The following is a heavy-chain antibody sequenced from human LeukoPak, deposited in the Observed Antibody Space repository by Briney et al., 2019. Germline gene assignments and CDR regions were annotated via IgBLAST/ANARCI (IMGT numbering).Heavy chain of an antibody. D-gene: IGHD5-24*01. V-gene: IGHV4-59*08. CDR1: GGSISRYY. Sequence: NSSETLSLTCTVSGGSISRYYWSWIRQPPGKGLEWIGYIYYSGSTNYNPSLKSRVTISLDTSRSQFSLHLSSVTAADTAVYYCARRSRDGYFLDSWGQGTLVTVSS. CDR3: ARRSRDGYFLDS. J-gene: IGHJ4*02. CDR2: IYYSGST.